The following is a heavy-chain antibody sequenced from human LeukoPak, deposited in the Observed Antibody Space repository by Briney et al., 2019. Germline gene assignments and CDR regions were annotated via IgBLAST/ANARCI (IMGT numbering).Heavy chain of an antibody. D-gene: IGHD6-25*01. CDR3: GRGGLADY. CDR2: MNPNSGQT. J-gene: IGHJ4*02. CDR1: GYTFTTYD. Sequence: GASVKVSCKASGYTFTTYDINWVRRATGQGLEWMGWMNPNSGQTTYAQKFQGRVTMTRDIYTTTAYMELSSLRSEDTAVYYCGRGGLADYWGQGTLVTVSS. V-gene: IGHV1-8*01.